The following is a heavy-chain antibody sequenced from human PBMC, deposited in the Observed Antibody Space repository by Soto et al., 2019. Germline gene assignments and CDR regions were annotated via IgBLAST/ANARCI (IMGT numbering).Heavy chain of an antibody. J-gene: IGHJ4*02. V-gene: IGHV3-23*01. D-gene: IGHD2-8*01. CDR1: GFNFSNFA. CDR2: ISGSGDST. CDR3: AKDLYRGIILMVHSNFDD. Sequence: GGSMRLCSPASGFNFSNFAVSWVRQAPGKGLEWVSIISGSGDSTYYADSVKGLFTISRDNSRSTLYLQMNSLRAEDTAVYYCAKDLYRGIILMVHSNFDDWGQGTLVTVSS.